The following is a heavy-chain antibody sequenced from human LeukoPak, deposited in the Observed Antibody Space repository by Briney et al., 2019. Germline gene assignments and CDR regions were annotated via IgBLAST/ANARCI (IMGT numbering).Heavy chain of an antibody. CDR2: INHSGST. Sequence: SETLSLTCTVSGGSVTDYYWSWIRQPPGKGLEWIGEINHSGSTNYNPSLKSRVTISVDTSKNQFSLKLSSVTAADTAVYYCAKRSIAAARGGVWFDPWGQGTLVTVSS. CDR3: AKRSIAAARGGVWFDP. J-gene: IGHJ5*02. CDR1: GGSVTDYY. D-gene: IGHD6-13*01. V-gene: IGHV4-34*01.